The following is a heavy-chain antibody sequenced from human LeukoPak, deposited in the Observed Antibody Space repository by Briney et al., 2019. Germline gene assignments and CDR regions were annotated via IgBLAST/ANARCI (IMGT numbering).Heavy chain of an antibody. Sequence: ASVKVSCKASGGTFSSYAISWVRQAPGQGLEWMGWMNPNSGNTGYAQRFQGRVTMTRNTSISTAYMELSSLRSEDTAVYYCARVAAISDAFDIWGQGTMVTVSS. J-gene: IGHJ3*02. CDR3: ARVAAISDAFDI. V-gene: IGHV1-8*02. CDR2: MNPNSGNT. D-gene: IGHD6-19*01. CDR1: GGTFSSYA.